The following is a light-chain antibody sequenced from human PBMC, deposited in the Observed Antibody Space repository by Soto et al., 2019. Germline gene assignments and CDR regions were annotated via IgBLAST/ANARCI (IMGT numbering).Light chain of an antibody. CDR3: QRGSNWLT. J-gene: IGKJ4*01. Sequence: EIVLTQSPATLSLSPGERATLSCRASQSVSSYLAWYQQKPGQAPRLLIYDASNRPTGIPARFSDSGCGTDFTLTISRLEAEDFAVYYCQRGSNWLTFGGGTKVEMK. CDR1: QSVSSY. CDR2: DAS. V-gene: IGKV3-11*01.